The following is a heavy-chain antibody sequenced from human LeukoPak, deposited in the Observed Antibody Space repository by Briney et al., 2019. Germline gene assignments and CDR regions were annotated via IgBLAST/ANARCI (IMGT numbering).Heavy chain of an antibody. CDR3: ARDAGTQQQLVPGDLYYFDY. Sequence: GGSLRLSCAASGFTFSSYGMHWVRQAPGKGPEWVAFIRFDGNNKYYADSVKGRFTISRDNSKNTLYLQMNSLRAEDTAVYCCARDAGTQQQLVPGDLYYFDYWGQGTLVTVSS. D-gene: IGHD6-13*01. CDR1: GFTFSSYG. J-gene: IGHJ4*02. CDR2: IRFDGNNK. V-gene: IGHV3-30*02.